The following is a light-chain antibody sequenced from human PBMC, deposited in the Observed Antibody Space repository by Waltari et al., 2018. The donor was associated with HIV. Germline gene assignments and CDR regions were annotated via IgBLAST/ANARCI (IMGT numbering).Light chain of an antibody. J-gene: IGLJ2*01. Sequence: QSVLTQPPSVSGAPGQTVPIPCPGRRPHIGARFDLHSYQQIPGTAPKLLMYGNNRPSGVPDRCSGSKSGTSAALAITGLQAEDEADYYCQTYDSSLSGSVVFGGGTKLTVL. CDR1: RPHIGARFD. V-gene: IGLV1-40*01. CDR2: GN. CDR3: QTYDSSLSGSVV.